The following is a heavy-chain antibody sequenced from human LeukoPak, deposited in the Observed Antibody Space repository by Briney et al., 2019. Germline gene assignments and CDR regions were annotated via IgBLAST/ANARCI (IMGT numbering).Heavy chain of an antibody. CDR3: ATPLGITGTGGHYFDY. CDR2: INPNSGET. CDR1: GYTFTSHY. D-gene: IGHD1-20*01. Sequence: ASVKVSCKASGYTFTSHYMHWVRQARGQGLEWMGWINPNSGETNYAQKFQGWVTMTEDTSTDTAYMELSSLRSEDTAVYYCATPLGITGTGGHYFDYWGQGTLVTVSS. J-gene: IGHJ4*02. V-gene: IGHV1-2*04.